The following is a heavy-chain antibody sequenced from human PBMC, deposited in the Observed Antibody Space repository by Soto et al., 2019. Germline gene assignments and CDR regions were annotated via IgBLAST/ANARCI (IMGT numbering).Heavy chain of an antibody. D-gene: IGHD2-21*02. CDR3: ASPYGGNSGPASVYYYYYGMDV. CDR2: IIPIFGTA. Sequence: QVQLVQSGAEVKKPGSSVKVSCKASGGTFSSYAISWVRQAPGLGLEWMGGIIPIFGTANYAQKFQGRVTITADESTSTADMELSSLRSEDTAVYYCASPYGGNSGPASVYYYYYGMDVWGQGTTVTVSS. J-gene: IGHJ6*02. V-gene: IGHV1-69*01. CDR1: GGTFSSYA.